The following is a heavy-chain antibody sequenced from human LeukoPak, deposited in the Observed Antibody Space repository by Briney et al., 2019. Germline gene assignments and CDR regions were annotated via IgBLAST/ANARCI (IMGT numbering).Heavy chain of an antibody. CDR3: ARDTVGAKNRYYDILTGQSTENYYYGMDV. CDR2: IWCDGSNK. D-gene: IGHD3-9*01. Sequence: GRSLRLSCAASGFTFSSYGMHWVRQAPGKGLEWVAVIWCDGSNKYYADSVKGRFTISRDNSKNTLYLQMNSLRAEDTAVYYCARDTVGAKNRYYDILTGQSTENYYYGMDVWGKGTTVTVSS. J-gene: IGHJ6*04. CDR1: GFTFSSYG. V-gene: IGHV3-33*01.